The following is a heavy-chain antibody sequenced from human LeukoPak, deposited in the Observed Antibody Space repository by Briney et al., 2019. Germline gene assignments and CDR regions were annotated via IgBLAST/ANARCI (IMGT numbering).Heavy chain of an antibody. CDR2: IYPGDSDT. D-gene: IGHD2-21*02. J-gene: IGHJ6*03. V-gene: IGHV5-51*01. Sequence: GESLKISCKGSGYSFTSYWIGWVRQMPGKGLEWMGIIYPGDSDTRYSPSFQGQVTISADKSISTAYLQWSSLKASDTAMYYCARQLAYCGGDCCSQNAYYYYYMDVWGKGTTVTISS. CDR3: ARQLAYCGGDCCSQNAYYYYYMDV. CDR1: GYSFTSYW.